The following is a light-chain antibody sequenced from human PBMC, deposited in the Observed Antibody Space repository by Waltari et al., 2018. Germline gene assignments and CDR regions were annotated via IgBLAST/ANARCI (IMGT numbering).Light chain of an antibody. CDR2: EVT. CDR3: CSYVGNDIFV. J-gene: IGLJ2*01. CDR1: SSDVGRYNF. Sequence: QSTLTQPASVSGSPGQSINISCTGTSSDVGRYNFVSWYQQYPGKAPKFIIYEVTKLPSGVSNRFSGSKSGNTASLTISGLQAEDEADYYCCSYVGNDIFVFGGGTKLTVL. V-gene: IGLV2-23*02.